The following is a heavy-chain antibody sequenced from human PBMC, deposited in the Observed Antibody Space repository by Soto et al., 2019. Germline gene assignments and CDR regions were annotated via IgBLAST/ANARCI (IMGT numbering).Heavy chain of an antibody. CDR2: IIPIFGTA. V-gene: IGHV1-69*01. CDR3: ARGPNYYGLFDI. CDR1: GGTFSRHA. J-gene: IGHJ3*02. D-gene: IGHD3-10*01. Sequence: QVQLVQSGAEVRKPGSSVKVSCKASGGTFSRHAISWVRQAPGQGLEWMGGIIPIFGTANHAQKFQGRVTIIADESTSTVYMVLSSLRSEDTAVYYCARGPNYYGLFDIWGQGTMVTVSS.